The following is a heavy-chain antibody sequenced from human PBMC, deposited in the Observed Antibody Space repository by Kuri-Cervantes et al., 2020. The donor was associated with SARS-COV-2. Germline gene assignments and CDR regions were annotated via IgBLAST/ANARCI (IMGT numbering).Heavy chain of an antibody. Sequence: SVKVSCKASGGPFSKFTINWVRQAPGQGLEWMGGIIPMFGVTSYAQKFQGRVTITADESTSTSYMELGSLRSDDTAVYYCARNLGAGDGYNRGFDYWGQGTLVTVSS. V-gene: IGHV1-69*13. D-gene: IGHD5-24*01. J-gene: IGHJ4*02. CDR3: ARNLGAGDGYNRGFDY. CDR1: GGPFSKFT. CDR2: IIPMFGVT.